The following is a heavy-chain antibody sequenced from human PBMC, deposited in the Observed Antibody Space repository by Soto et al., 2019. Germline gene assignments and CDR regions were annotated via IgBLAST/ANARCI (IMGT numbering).Heavy chain of an antibody. V-gene: IGHV4-61*08. CDR2: IYYTGST. CDR1: GGSVSSGGYY. Sequence: SETLSLTCTVSGGSVSSGGYYWSWIRQPPGKGLEWIGYIYYTGSTDYNPSLKSRVTISVDTSKNQFSLKLSSVTAADTAVYYCASIAASADYYGMDVWGHGTTVTVSS. CDR3: ASIAASADYYGMDV. J-gene: IGHJ6*02. D-gene: IGHD6-13*01.